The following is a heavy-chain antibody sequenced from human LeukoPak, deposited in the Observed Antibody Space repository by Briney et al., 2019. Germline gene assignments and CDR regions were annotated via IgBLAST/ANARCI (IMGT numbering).Heavy chain of an antibody. Sequence: SVKVSCKASGYTFTGYYMHWVRQAPGQGLEWMGRINPNSGGTNYAQKFQTRVTMTRDTSISTAYMELSRLRSDDTAVYYCARTWRYCSGGSCYTWDYWGQGTLVTVSS. CDR3: ARTWRYCSGGSCYTWDY. CDR1: GYTFTGYY. D-gene: IGHD2-15*01. V-gene: IGHV1-2*06. J-gene: IGHJ4*02. CDR2: INPNSGGT.